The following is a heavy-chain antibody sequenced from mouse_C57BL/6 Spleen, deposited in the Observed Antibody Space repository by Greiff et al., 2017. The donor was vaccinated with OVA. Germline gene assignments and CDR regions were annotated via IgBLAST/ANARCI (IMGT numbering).Heavy chain of an antibody. CDR2: IYPRDGST. CDR3: AREGIYYDYDAYAMDY. Sequence: VQLVESDAELVKPGASVKISCKVSGYTFTDHTIHWMKQRPEQGLEWIGYIYPRDGSTKYNEKFKGKATLTADKSSSTAYMQLNSLTSEDSAVYFCAREGIYYDYDAYAMDYWGQGTSVTVSS. J-gene: IGHJ4*01. D-gene: IGHD2-4*01. V-gene: IGHV1-78*01. CDR1: GYTFTDHT.